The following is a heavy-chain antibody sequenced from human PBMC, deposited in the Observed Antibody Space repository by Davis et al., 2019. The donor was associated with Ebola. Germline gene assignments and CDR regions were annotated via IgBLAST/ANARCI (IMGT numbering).Heavy chain of an antibody. J-gene: IGHJ4*02. Sequence: AASVKVSCKASGGTFSSYTINWVRQAPGQGLEWMGRIIPILGIANYAQKFQGRVTITADKSTSTAYMELSSLRSEDTAVYYCARGGRPPGSIAALDYWGQGTLVTVSS. CDR2: IIPILGIA. CDR1: GGTFSSYT. V-gene: IGHV1-69*02. D-gene: IGHD6-13*01. CDR3: ARGGRPPGSIAALDY.